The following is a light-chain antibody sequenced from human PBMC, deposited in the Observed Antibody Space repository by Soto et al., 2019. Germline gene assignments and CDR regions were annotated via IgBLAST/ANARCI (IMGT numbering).Light chain of an antibody. V-gene: IGKV1-39*01. CDR2: SAS. CDR3: QQFNNYPLT. Sequence: DIQMTQSPSSLSASIGDRVTITCRASQRINIYLNWYRQKPGKAPELLIYSASNLQSGVPSRFSGSGSGTDFTLTISGLQSEDFATYYCQQFNNYPLTFGGGTKVDI. J-gene: IGKJ4*01. CDR1: QRINIY.